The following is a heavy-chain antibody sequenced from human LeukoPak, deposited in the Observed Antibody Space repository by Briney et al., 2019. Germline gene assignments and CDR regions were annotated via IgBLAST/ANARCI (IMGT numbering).Heavy chain of an antibody. J-gene: IGHJ6*02. CDR3: ARHGPVAGPIYYYYGMDV. CDR1: GGSFSGYY. Sequence: SETLSLTCAVYGGSFSGYYWSWIRQPPGKGLEWIGEINHSGSTNYNPSLKSRVTISEDTSKNQFSLKLSSVTAADTAVYYCARHGPVAGPIYYYYGMDVWGQGTTVTVSS. D-gene: IGHD6-19*01. V-gene: IGHV4-34*01. CDR2: INHSGST.